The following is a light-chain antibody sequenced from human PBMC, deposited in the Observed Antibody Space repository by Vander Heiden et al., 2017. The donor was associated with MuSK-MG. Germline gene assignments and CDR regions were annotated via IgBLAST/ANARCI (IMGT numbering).Light chain of an antibody. CDR1: TGAVTSGQY. J-gene: IGLJ2*01. CDR3: LLSYSGAVV. Sequence: QSVLTQEPSTTVSPGRTVPLPCGSRTGAVTSGQYPYWFHQKPGQAPRTLIYDTSNKHAWTPARFSGSLLGGKAGLTLSGAQPEDEAEYYCLLSYSGAVVFGGGTKLTVL. CDR2: DTS. V-gene: IGLV7-46*01.